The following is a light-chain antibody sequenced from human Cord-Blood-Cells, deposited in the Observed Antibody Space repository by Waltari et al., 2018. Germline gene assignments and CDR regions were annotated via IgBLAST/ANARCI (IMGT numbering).Light chain of an antibody. V-gene: IGKV3-15*01. CDR1: QSVSSN. Sequence: EIVMTQSPATLSVSPGERATLSCRASQSVSSNLAWYQQKPGQAPRPLIYGASTRATGIPARFSGSGSGTEFTLTINSLLSEDFAVYYCQQYHNWPRTVGQGTKVEIK. CDR3: QQYHNWPRT. J-gene: IGKJ1*01. CDR2: GAS.